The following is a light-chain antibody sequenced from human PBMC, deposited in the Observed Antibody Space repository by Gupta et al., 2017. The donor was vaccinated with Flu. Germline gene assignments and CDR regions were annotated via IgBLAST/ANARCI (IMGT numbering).Light chain of an antibody. CDR1: SGSIAWHY. J-gene: IGLJ3*02. Sequence: TVTVSFTLFSGSIAWHYVPWYQQLPGRGPKTMVYEDTIRPSGIPDRFSGSNDSSSNTATLNVSGMKNEDEADYDRHPDEVSTQVFGSGTRLTVL. CDR2: EDT. V-gene: IGLV6-57*03. CDR3: HPDEVSTQV.